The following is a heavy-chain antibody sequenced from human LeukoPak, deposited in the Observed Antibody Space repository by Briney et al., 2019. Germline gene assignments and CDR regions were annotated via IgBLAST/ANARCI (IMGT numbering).Heavy chain of an antibody. V-gene: IGHV4-59*01. J-gene: IGHJ4*02. CDR1: GGSISSYT. CDR3: ARVGGAEVDY. Sequence: SETLSLTCTVSGGSISSYTWSWIRQPPGKGLEWIGYIYYSGSTHYNPSPKSRVTISVDTSKNQFSLKLSSVTAADTAVYYCARVGGAEVDYWGQGTLVTVSS. CDR2: IYYSGST. D-gene: IGHD1-26*01.